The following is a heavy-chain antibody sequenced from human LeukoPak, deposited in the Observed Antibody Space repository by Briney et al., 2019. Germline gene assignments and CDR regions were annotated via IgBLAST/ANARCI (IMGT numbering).Heavy chain of an antibody. CDR1: GGSISSYY. V-gene: IGHV4-59*12. CDR2: IYYSGST. CDR3: ARVRAGCSSTSCYLDP. Sequence: PSETLSLTCTVSGGSISSYYWSWIRQPPGKGLEWIGYIYYSGSTNYNPSLQSRVTISVDTSKNQFSLNLSSMTAADTAVYYCARVRAGCSSTSCYLDPWGQGTLVTASS. J-gene: IGHJ5*02. D-gene: IGHD2-2*01.